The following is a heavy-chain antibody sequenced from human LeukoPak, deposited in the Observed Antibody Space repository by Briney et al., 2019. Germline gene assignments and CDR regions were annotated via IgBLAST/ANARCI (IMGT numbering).Heavy chain of an antibody. CDR1: GGSISSYY. CDR2: IYHSGSI. V-gene: IGHV4-59*01. Sequence: SETLSLTCTVSGGSISSYYWSWIRQPPGKGLEWIGYIYHSGSINYNPSLKSRVTISLDTSKNQFSLKLSSVTAADTAVYYCAGGPITMIVSGDYAFDIWGQGTMVTVSS. J-gene: IGHJ3*02. CDR3: AGGPITMIVSGDYAFDI. D-gene: IGHD3-22*01.